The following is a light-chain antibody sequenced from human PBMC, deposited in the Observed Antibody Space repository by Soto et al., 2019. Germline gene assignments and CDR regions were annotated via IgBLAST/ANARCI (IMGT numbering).Light chain of an antibody. V-gene: IGKV3-15*01. CDR1: QSVRRN. CDR3: QHYNNWPIT. Sequence: EKVMTQSPATLSVSPGERATLSCRASQSVRRNLAWYQQKPCQAPRLLIYGASARATGIPARFSGSGSGTEFTLTISSLQSEDSAVYYCQHYNNWPITFGQGTRLEIK. CDR2: GAS. J-gene: IGKJ5*01.